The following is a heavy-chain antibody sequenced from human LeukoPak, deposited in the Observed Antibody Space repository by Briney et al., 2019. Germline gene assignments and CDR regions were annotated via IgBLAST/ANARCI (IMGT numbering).Heavy chain of an antibody. CDR3: ARGPLVRLPSSFDP. CDR2: MNPNTDNT. CDR1: GYTFTSYD. J-gene: IGHJ5*02. Sequence: GASVKVSCKASGYTFTSYDINWVRQATGQGLEWMGWMNPNTDNTGSAQRFQGRVTMTRDTSISTAYMELSSLRSEDTAVYYCARGPLVRLPSSFDPWGQGTLVTVSS. D-gene: IGHD3-16*02. V-gene: IGHV1-8*01.